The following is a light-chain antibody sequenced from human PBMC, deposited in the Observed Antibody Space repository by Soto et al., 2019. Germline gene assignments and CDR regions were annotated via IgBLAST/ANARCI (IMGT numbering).Light chain of an antibody. V-gene: IGLV2-23*02. Sequence: QSALTQPASVSGSPGQSITISCTGTSSDVGSYNLVSWYQQYPGKAPNLMIYEVSKRPSGVSNRFSGSKSGNTASLTISGLQAEDEADYYCCSYAGSSTFALYVFGTGTKLTVL. CDR2: EVS. J-gene: IGLJ1*01. CDR1: SSDVGSYNL. CDR3: CSYAGSSTFALYV.